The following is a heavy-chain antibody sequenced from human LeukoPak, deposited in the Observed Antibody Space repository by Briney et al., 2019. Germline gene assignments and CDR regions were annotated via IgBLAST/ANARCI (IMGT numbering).Heavy chain of an antibody. D-gene: IGHD1-1*01. J-gene: IGHJ6*02. CDR3: ARDGLGYLGAPNWKGFYYYYGMDV. Sequence: ASVKVSCKASGGTFSSYAISWVRQAPGQGLEWMGGIIPIFGTANYAQKFQGRVTITADESTSTAYMELSSLRSEDTAVYYCARDGLGYLGAPNWKGFYYYYGMDVWGQGTTVTVSS. CDR1: GGTFSSYA. V-gene: IGHV1-69*13. CDR2: IIPIFGTA.